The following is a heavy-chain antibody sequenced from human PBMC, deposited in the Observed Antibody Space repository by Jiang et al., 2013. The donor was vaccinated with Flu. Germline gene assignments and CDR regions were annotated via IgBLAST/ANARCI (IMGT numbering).Heavy chain of an antibody. V-gene: IGHV5-51*01. CDR2: IYPGDSDT. CDR1: GYSFTSYW. CDR3: ARIMVRGVSNRDFDY. D-gene: IGHD3-10*01. Sequence: GAEVKKPGESLKISCKGSGYSFTSYWIGWVRQMPGKGLEWMGIIYPGDSDTRYSPSFQGQVTISADKSISTAYLQWSSLKASDTAMYYCARIMVRGVSNRDFDYWGQGTLVTVSS. J-gene: IGHJ4*02.